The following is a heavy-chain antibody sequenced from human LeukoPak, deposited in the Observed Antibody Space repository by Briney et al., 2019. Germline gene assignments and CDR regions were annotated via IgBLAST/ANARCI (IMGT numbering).Heavy chain of an antibody. CDR3: ARDLDVVVVAAYDY. J-gene: IGHJ4*02. CDR1: GFTFSEYW. Sequence: GGSLRLSCAPSGFTFSEYWMTWVRQAPGKGLEWVSYISSSSSYTNYADSVKGRFTISRDNAKNSLYLQMNSLRAEDTAVYYCARDLDVVVVAAYDYWGQGTLVTVSS. CDR2: ISSSSSYT. V-gene: IGHV3-11*06. D-gene: IGHD2-15*01.